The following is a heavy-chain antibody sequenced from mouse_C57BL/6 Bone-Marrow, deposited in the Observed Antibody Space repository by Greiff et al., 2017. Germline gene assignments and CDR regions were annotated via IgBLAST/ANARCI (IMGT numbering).Heavy chain of an antibody. Sequence: QVQLQQSGAELVKPGASVKLSCKASGYTFTSYWMHWVKQRPGQGLEWIGMIHPNSGSTNYNEKFKSKATLTVDKSSSTAYMQLSSLTSEDSAVYYCARPMSYYAMDYWGQGTSVTVSS. V-gene: IGHV1-64*01. CDR3: ARPMSYYAMDY. D-gene: IGHD6-5*01. CDR1: GYTFTSYW. J-gene: IGHJ4*01. CDR2: IHPNSGST.